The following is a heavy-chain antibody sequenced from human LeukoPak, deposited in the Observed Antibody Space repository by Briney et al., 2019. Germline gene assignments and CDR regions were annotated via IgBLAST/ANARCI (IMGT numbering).Heavy chain of an antibody. Sequence: GASVKVSCRASGYTFTGYYMHWVRQAPGQGLEWMGWINPNSGGTNYAQKFQGRVTMTRDTSISTAYMELSRLRSDDTAVYYCARDPKGVQLYAFDIWGQGTMVTVSS. V-gene: IGHV1-2*02. J-gene: IGHJ3*02. CDR1: GYTFTGYY. D-gene: IGHD1-1*01. CDR2: INPNSGGT. CDR3: ARDPKGVQLYAFDI.